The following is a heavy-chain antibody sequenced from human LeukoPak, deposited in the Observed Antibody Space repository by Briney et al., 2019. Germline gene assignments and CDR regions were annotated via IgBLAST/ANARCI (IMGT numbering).Heavy chain of an antibody. J-gene: IGHJ6*03. V-gene: IGHV3-21*01. CDR1: GFTFINYS. CDR2: ISSSRNYI. CDR3: ARDNVAGIYYYYYYMDV. Sequence: GGSLRLSCSASGFTFINYSMNWVRQAPGKGLEWVSSISSSRNYIYYADSVKGRFTISRDNAKNSLYLQMNSLRAEDTAVYYCARDNVAGIYYYYYYMDVWGKGTTVTVSS. D-gene: IGHD6-19*01.